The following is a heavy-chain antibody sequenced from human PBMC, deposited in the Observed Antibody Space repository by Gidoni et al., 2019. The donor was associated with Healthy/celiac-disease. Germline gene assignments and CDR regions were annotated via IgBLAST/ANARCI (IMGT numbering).Heavy chain of an antibody. Sequence: EVQLVESGGGVVRPGGSRRRSCADAVFTLYDYGIRWVRQAPGTGMGWVFGINWNGGSTGYADSVKGRFTISRDNAKNSLYLQMNSLRAEDTALYHCARDGGFGELFHNWFDPWGQGTLVTVSS. J-gene: IGHJ5*02. D-gene: IGHD3-10*01. CDR2: INWNGGST. V-gene: IGHV3-20*01. CDR3: ARDGGFGELFHNWFDP. CDR1: VFTLYDYG.